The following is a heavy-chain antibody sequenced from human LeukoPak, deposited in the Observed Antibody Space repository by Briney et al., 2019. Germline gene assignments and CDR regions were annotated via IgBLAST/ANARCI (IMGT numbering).Heavy chain of an antibody. CDR3: AKNIPNCSSTSCPLDY. CDR2: ISYDGSNK. D-gene: IGHD2-2*01. Sequence: PGRSLRLSCAASGFTFISYDIRWVRQAPGKGLEWVAVISYDGSNKYYADSVKGRFTISRDNSKNTLYLQVNSLRTEDTAVYYCAKNIPNCSSTSCPLDYWGQGTLVTVSS. V-gene: IGHV3-30*18. J-gene: IGHJ4*02. CDR1: GFTFISYD.